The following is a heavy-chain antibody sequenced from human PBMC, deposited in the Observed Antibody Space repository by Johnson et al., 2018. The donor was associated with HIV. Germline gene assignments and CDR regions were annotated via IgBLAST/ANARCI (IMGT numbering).Heavy chain of an antibody. V-gene: IGHV3-33*01. CDR3: ARGEEEQLGDAFDI. Sequence: VQLVESGGGVVQPGRSLRLSCAASGFTFSSYGMHWVRQAPGKGLEWVAVIWYDGSNKYYADSVKGRFTISRDNAKNSLYLQMNSLRAEDTAVYYCARGEEEQLGDAFDIWGQGTMVTVSS. D-gene: IGHD6-6*01. CDR2: IWYDGSNK. CDR1: GFTFSSYG. J-gene: IGHJ3*02.